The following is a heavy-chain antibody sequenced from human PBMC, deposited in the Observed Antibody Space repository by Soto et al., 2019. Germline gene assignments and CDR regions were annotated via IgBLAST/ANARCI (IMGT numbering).Heavy chain of an antibody. CDR1: GVTFSSYA. CDR2: ISYDGSNK. J-gene: IGHJ6*02. CDR3: ARVREGEYYYYGMDV. V-gene: IGHV3-30-3*01. Sequence: QVQLVESGGGVVQPGRSLRLSCAASGVTFSSYAMHWVRQAPGKGLEWVAVISYDGSNKYYADSVKGRFTISRDNSKNTLYLHMNSPRAEDTAVYYCARVREGEYYYYGMDVWGQGTTVTVSS. D-gene: IGHD3-10*01.